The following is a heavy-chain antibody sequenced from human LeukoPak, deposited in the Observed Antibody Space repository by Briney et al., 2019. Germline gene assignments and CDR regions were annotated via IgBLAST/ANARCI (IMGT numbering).Heavy chain of an antibody. D-gene: IGHD2-2*01. J-gene: IGHJ3*02. CDR2: INPSSGGT. Sequence: ASVKVSCKASGYTFTGYYMHWVRRAPGQGLEWMGWINPSSGGTSYAQNFQGRVTMTRNTSISTAYMELSSLRSEDTAVYYCALGYCTITSCYVGDAFDIWGQGTMVTVSS. V-gene: IGHV1-2*02. CDR1: GYTFTGYY. CDR3: ALGYCTITSCYVGDAFDI.